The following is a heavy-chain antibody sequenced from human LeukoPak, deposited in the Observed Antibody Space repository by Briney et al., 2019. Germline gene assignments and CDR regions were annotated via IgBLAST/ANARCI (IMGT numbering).Heavy chain of an antibody. D-gene: IGHD2-15*01. Sequence: GGSLRLSCAASGFTVDNNAMSWGRQAPGTGLEWVSDIAGTSDGTYYADSVKGRFTVSRDNSKNTLYLQMNNVRAEDTAVYYCARRHCSGGRCYLGYWGQGTLVTVSS. CDR2: IAGTSDGT. V-gene: IGHV3-23*01. CDR3: ARRHCSGGRCYLGY. CDR1: GFTVDNNA. J-gene: IGHJ4*02.